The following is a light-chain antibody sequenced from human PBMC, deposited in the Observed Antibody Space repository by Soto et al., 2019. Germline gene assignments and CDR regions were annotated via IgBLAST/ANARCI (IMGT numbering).Light chain of an antibody. CDR2: AAS. CDR3: QQFGTSLPIT. Sequence: EIVLTQSPGTLSLSPGETATLSCRASQSVSRSYLAWYQQKPGQAPRLLIYAASSRATGIPDRFSGSGSGTDFTLTISRLESGDFAVYYCQQFGTSLPITFGQGTRLEIK. J-gene: IGKJ5*01. CDR1: QSVSRSY. V-gene: IGKV3-20*01.